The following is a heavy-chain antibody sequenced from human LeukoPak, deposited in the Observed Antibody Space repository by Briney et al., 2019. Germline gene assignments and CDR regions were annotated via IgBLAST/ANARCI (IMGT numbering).Heavy chain of an antibody. J-gene: IGHJ6*02. D-gene: IGHD1-20*01. CDR1: GGSISSYY. V-gene: IGHV4-59*01. CDR3: ATCNWNCGMDV. CDR2: IYYSGST. Sequence: SETLSLTCTVSGGSISSYYWSWIRQPPGKGLEWIGYIYYSGSTNYNPSLKSRVTISVDTSKNQFSLKLSSVTAADTAVYYCATCNWNCGMDVWGQGTTVTVSS.